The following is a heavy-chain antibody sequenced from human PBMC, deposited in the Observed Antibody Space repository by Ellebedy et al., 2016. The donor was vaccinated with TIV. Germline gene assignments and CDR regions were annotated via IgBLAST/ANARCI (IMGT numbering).Heavy chain of an antibody. CDR3: ARYAITMIVVYSGAFDI. CDR1: GFTFSSYS. V-gene: IGHV3-48*04. D-gene: IGHD3-22*01. J-gene: IGHJ3*02. CDR2: ISSSSSTI. Sequence: GESLKISCAASGFTFSSYSMNWVRQAPGKGLEWVSYISSSSSTIYYADAVKGRFTISRDNAKNSLYLQMNSLRAEDTAVYYCARYAITMIVVYSGAFDIWGQGTMVTVSS.